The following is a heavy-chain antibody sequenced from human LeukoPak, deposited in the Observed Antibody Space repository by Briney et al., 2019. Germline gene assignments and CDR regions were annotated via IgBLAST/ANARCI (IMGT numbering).Heavy chain of an antibody. CDR3: ARPAKPYYYDTSGYYLDY. J-gene: IGHJ4*02. Sequence: GGSLRLSCAASGFTFSSYWMHWVRQAPGKGLVWVSRINSDGRSTSYADSVKGRFTISRDNAKNALYLQMNSLRAEDTAVYYCARPAKPYYYDTSGYYLDYWGQGTLVTVSS. CDR1: GFTFSSYW. D-gene: IGHD3-22*01. CDR2: INSDGRST. V-gene: IGHV3-74*01.